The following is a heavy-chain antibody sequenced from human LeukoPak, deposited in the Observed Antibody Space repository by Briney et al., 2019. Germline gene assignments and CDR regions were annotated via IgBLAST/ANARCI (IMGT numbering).Heavy chain of an antibody. V-gene: IGHV1-46*01. CDR1: GYNFISYY. Sequence: ASVKVSCKASGYNFISYYMHWVRQAPGQGLEWMGIINPSGGSTSYAQKFQDRVTMTRDTSTSTVYMELSSLRSEDTAVYYCARERLVLVDAVRYYYYGMDVWGQGTTVTVSS. CDR3: ARERLVLVDAVRYYYYGMDV. D-gene: IGHD2-8*01. J-gene: IGHJ6*02. CDR2: INPSGGST.